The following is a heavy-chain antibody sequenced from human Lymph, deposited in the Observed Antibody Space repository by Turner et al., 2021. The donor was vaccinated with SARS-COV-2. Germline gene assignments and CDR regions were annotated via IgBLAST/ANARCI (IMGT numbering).Heavy chain of an antibody. CDR1: GSTFTSYD. J-gene: IGHJ5*02. V-gene: IGHV1-8*01. CDR3: ARAAQLTVWFDP. Sequence: QVQLVHSGAEVKKPGASVNVSCKASGSTFTSYDIHWVRQATGQWLEWMGWMNPNSGNTGYAQKFQGRVTMTRNTSISTAYMELSSLRSEDTAVYYCARAAQLTVWFDPWGQGTLVTVSS. D-gene: IGHD3-9*01. CDR2: MNPNSGNT.